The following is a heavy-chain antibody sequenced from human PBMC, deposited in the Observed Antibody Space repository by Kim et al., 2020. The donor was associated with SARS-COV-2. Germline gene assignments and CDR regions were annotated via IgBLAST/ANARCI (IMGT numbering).Heavy chain of an antibody. CDR2: IWYDGNNK. CDR3: ARAGADWGVDY. Sequence: GGSLRLSCAASGFSFSTFGMHWVRQAPGKGLEWVAVIWYDGNNKYYADSVKGRFTISRDKSKNTLYLQMNSLRAEDTAVYYCARAGADWGVDYWGQGTRV. D-gene: IGHD3-9*01. CDR1: GFSFSTFG. J-gene: IGHJ4*02. V-gene: IGHV3-33*01.